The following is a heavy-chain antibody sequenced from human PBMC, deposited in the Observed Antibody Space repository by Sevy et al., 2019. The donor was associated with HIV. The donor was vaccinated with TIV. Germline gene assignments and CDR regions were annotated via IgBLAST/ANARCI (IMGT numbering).Heavy chain of an antibody. CDR1: GYTFTSYA. CDR3: AREYYYDSSGSTDAFDI. J-gene: IGHJ3*02. CDR2: INAGNGNT. Sequence: ASVKVSCKASGYTFTSYAMHWVRQAPGQRLEWMGWINAGNGNTKYSQKFQGRVTITRDTSASTAYMELSSLRSEDTAVYYWAREYYYDSSGSTDAFDIWGQGTMVTVSS. V-gene: IGHV1-3*01. D-gene: IGHD3-22*01.